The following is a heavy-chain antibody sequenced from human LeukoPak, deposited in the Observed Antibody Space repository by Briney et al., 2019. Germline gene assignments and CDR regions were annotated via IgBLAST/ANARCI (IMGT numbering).Heavy chain of an antibody. J-gene: IGHJ4*02. CDR2: INWDGGST. CDR1: GFTFDDYG. D-gene: IGHD6-13*01. V-gene: IGHV3-20*04. Sequence: GGSLRLFCADSGFTFDDYGMSWVRQAPGKGLEWVSGINWDGGSTFYADSVEGRFTISRDNAKNTLYLQMNSLRAEDTALYYCARDLSSSWYNFGYWGQGTLVTVSS. CDR3: ARDLSSSWYNFGY.